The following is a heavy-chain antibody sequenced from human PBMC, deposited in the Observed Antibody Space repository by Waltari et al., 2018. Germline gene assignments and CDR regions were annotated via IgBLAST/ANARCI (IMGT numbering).Heavy chain of an antibody. V-gene: IGHV4-59*11. D-gene: IGHD1-1*01. CDR2: IYYSGST. CDR1: GGSISSHY. J-gene: IGHJ4*02. Sequence: QVQLQESGPGLVKPSETLSLTCTVSGGSISSHYWSWIRQPPGKGLEWIGYIYYSGSTNYNPSLKSRVTMSVDTSKNQFSLKLSSVTAADTAVYYCARETGGLTDFDYWGQGTLVTVSS. CDR3: ARETGGLTDFDY.